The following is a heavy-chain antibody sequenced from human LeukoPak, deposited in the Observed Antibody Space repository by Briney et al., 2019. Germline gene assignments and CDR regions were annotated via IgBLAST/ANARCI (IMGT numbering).Heavy chain of an antibody. J-gene: IGHJ4*02. D-gene: IGHD3-10*01. Sequence: SETLSLTCAISGDSVSSNSAAWNWIRQSPSRGLEWLGRTYYRSKWYNDYAVSVKSRITINPDTSKNQFSLQLNSVTPEDTAFYYFARGFGSGSFYNVFGGGVRPTYYFDYWGQGTLVTVSS. CDR2: TYYRSKWYN. CDR1: GDSVSSNSAA. V-gene: IGHV6-1*01. CDR3: ARGFGSGSFYNVFGGGVRPTYYFDY.